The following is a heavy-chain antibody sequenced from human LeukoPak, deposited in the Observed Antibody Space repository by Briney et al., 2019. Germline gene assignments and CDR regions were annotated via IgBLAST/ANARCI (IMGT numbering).Heavy chain of an antibody. CDR1: GYSISSGYY. CDR2: IYHSGST. CDR3: ARIIINYYDSSGYLGY. J-gene: IGHJ4*02. V-gene: IGHV4-38-2*02. Sequence: SETLSLTCTVSGYSISSGYYWGWIRQPPGKGLEWIGSIYHSGSTYYNPSLKSRVTISVDTSKNQFSLKLSSVTAADTAVYYCARIIINYYDSSGYLGYWGQGTLVTVSS. D-gene: IGHD3-22*01.